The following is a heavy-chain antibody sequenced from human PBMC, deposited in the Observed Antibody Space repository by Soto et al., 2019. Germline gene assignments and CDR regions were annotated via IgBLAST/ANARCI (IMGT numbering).Heavy chain of an antibody. Sequence: QVQLQQWGAGLLKPSETLSLTCAVYGGSFSGYYWTWIRQPPGTGLEWIGEINHSGSTNYNPSLKSQVPLSVDTSKNQFSLKLTYVTAADTAVYYCTSDKLTGLFDYWGQGTLVTVSS. D-gene: IGHD2-8*02. CDR3: TSDKLTGLFDY. CDR1: GGSFSGYY. J-gene: IGHJ4*02. V-gene: IGHV4-34*01. CDR2: INHSGST.